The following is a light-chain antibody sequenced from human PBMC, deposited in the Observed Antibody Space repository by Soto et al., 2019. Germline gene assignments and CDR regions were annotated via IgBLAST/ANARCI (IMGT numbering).Light chain of an antibody. CDR1: QHIVSW. Sequence: DIRMTQSPSTLSASVGDRVTITCRASQHIVSWLAWYQQKPGKGPKLLIYDASTLERGVPSRFRGSGYGTDFTLTISGLQPDDFATYYCQQYTDYLWTFGQGTKVEIK. V-gene: IGKV1-5*01. J-gene: IGKJ1*01. CDR3: QQYTDYLWT. CDR2: DAS.